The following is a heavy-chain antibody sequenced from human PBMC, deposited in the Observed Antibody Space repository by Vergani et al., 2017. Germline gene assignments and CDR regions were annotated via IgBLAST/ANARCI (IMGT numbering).Heavy chain of an antibody. J-gene: IGHJ4*02. Sequence: QVQLVQSGAEVKKPGSSVKVSCKASGGPFKNSAFSWVRQVPGQGLEWMGRIIPIFGTANYAQKFQGRVTITADESTSTAYMELSSLRSEDTAVYYCATTYYYDSSGSNYFDYWGQGTLVTVSS. CDR3: ATTYYYDSSGSNYFDY. V-gene: IGHV1-69*13. CDR1: GGPFKNSA. D-gene: IGHD3-22*01. CDR2: IIPIFGTA.